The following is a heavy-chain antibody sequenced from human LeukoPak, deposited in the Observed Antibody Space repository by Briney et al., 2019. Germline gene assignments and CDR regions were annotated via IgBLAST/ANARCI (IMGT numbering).Heavy chain of an antibody. V-gene: IGHV3-23*01. CDR1: GFTFSSYA. J-gene: IGHJ4*02. CDR2: ISGSGGT. Sequence: GGSLRLSCAASGFTFSSYAMSWVRQAPGKGLEWVSGISGSGGTYYADSVKGRFTISRDNSKNTLYLQMNGLRVEDTAVYYCAKDRVGTAMVVGDFDYWGQGTLVTVSS. D-gene: IGHD5-18*01. CDR3: AKDRVGTAMVVGDFDY.